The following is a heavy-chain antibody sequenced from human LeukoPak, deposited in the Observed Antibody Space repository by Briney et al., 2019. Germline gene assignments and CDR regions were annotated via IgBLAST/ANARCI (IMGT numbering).Heavy chain of an antibody. D-gene: IGHD5-12*01. CDR2: ISSSGSYI. J-gene: IGHJ5*02. CDR1: AFTFSSYS. CDR3: ARDRGYSGSRIWFDP. V-gene: IGHV3-21*01. Sequence: GGSLRLSCAASAFTFSSYSMNWVRQAPGKGLEWVSSISSSGSYIYYADSVKGRFTISRDNAKNSLYLQMNSLRAEDTAVYYCARDRGYSGSRIWFDPWGQGTLVTVSS.